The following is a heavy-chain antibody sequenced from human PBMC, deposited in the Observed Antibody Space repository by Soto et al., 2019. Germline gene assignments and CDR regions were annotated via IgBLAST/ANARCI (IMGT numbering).Heavy chain of an antibody. CDR3: ARGRYYYDSRPGYQDAFDI. J-gene: IGHJ3*02. CDR2: INPNSGGT. V-gene: IGHV1-2*02. D-gene: IGHD3-22*01. CDR1: GYTFTVYY. Sequence: ASVNVSCKASGYTFTVYYMHWVRQAPGQGLEWMGWINPNSGGTNYAQKFQGRVTMTRDTSISTAYMELSRLRSDDTAVYYCARGRYYYDSRPGYQDAFDIWGQGTMVTVSS.